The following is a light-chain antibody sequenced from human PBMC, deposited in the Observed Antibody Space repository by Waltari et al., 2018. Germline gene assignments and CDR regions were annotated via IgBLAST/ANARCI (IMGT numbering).Light chain of an antibody. CDR2: RNN. V-gene: IGLV10-54*04. J-gene: IGLJ3*02. Sequence: QALLPPPPSVSSRWRQTTTPSSTATNDDGAYELATWLQQHQGNPPKLLFYRNNNRPSGISERFSASRSGSTASLTITGLQTEDEADYYCCAWDSSISAWVFGGGTKLTVL. CDR1: NDDGAYEL. CDR3: CAWDSSISAWV.